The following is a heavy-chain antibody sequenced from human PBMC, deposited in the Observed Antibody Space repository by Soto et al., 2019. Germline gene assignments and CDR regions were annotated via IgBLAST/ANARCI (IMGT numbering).Heavy chain of an antibody. CDR3: ARDCYSGYDRSGCNAFDI. CDR2: IIPIFGTA. D-gene: IGHD5-12*01. J-gene: IGHJ3*02. V-gene: IGHV1-69*06. Sequence: RASVKVSCKASGGTFSSYAISWVRQAPGQGLEWMGGIIPIFGTANYAQKFQGRVTITADKSTSTAYMELSSLRSEDTAVYYCARDCYSGYDRSGCNAFDIWGQGTMVTVSS. CDR1: GGTFSSYA.